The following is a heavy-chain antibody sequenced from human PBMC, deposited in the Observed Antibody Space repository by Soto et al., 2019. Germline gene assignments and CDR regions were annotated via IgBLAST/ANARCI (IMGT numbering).Heavy chain of an antibody. CDR2: ISSSSSYI. D-gene: IGHD4-4*01. J-gene: IGHJ6*03. Sequence: GGSLRLSCAASGFTFSSYSMNWVRQAPGKGLEWVSSISSSSSYIYYADSVKGRFTISRDNAKNSLYLQMNSLRAEDTAVYYCARDATTVTYYYYMDVWGKGTTVTAP. CDR1: GFTFSSYS. V-gene: IGHV3-21*01. CDR3: ARDATTVTYYYYMDV.